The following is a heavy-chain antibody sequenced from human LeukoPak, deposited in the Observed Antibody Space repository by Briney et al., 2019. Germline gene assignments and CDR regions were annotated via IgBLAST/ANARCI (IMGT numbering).Heavy chain of an antibody. J-gene: IGHJ4*02. V-gene: IGHV1-2*02. Sequence: ASVKVSCKASGYTFTDYYIQWMRQAPGQGLEWMGWINPTSGGTDYAQKFQGRVTMTRDTPITTAYMELSGLRSDDTAVYYCARNIRKQYYFDYWGQGTLVTVSS. D-gene: IGHD2/OR15-2a*01. CDR2: INPTSGGT. CDR1: GYTFTDYY. CDR3: ARNIRKQYYFDY.